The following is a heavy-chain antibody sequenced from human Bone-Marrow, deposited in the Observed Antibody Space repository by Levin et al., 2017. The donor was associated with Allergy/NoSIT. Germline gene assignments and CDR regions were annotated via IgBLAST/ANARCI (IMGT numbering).Heavy chain of an antibody. Sequence: PSETLSLTCAAYGQSFTEYFWTWVRHSPGKGLQWIGEVNRSGRTTYSPSLQSRVVISIDTSKKQFSLTLTSVTAADTGVYFCARGRTGFGGLDVWGQGATVLVSS. CDR3: ARGRTGFGGLDV. CDR2: VNRSGRT. CDR1: GQSFTEYF. J-gene: IGHJ6*02. V-gene: IGHV4-34*01. D-gene: IGHD6-25*01.